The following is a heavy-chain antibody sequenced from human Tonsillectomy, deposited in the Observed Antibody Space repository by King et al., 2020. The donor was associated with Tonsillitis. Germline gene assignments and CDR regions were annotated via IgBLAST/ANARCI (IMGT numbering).Heavy chain of an antibody. CDR3: ARDSSPSMIVVVMRAFDI. CDR1: GGTFSSYA. Sequence: VQLVESGAEVKKPGSSVKVSCKASGGTFSSYAISWVRQAPGQGLEWMGGIIPIFGTANYAQKFQGRVTITADESTSTAYMELSSLRSEDTAVYYCARDSSPSMIVVVMRAFDIWGQGTMVTVSS. J-gene: IGHJ3*02. CDR2: IIPIFGTA. V-gene: IGHV1-69*01. D-gene: IGHD3-22*01.